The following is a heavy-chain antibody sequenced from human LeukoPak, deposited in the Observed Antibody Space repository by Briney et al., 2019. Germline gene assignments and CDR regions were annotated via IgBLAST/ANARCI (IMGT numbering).Heavy chain of an antibody. Sequence: PGGSLRLSCVASGFTFSDYWMSWVRQAPGKGLEWVANIKQDGSEKYYVDSVKGRFTISRDNAKNSLYLQMNSLRAEDTAVYYCARGSYYYDSSGYYYYYYGMDVWGQGTTVTVSS. CDR1: GFTFSDYW. D-gene: IGHD3-22*01. CDR3: ARGSYYYDSSGYYYYYYGMDV. V-gene: IGHV3-7*01. J-gene: IGHJ6*02. CDR2: IKQDGSEK.